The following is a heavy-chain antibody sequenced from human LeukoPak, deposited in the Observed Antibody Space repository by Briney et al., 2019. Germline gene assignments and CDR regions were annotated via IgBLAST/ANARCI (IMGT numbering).Heavy chain of an antibody. Sequence: PGGSLRLSCAASGFTFSSYSMNWVRQAPGKGLEWVANIKQDGSEKYYVDSVKGRFTISRDNAKNSLYLQMNSLRAEDTAVYYCAALISGDSSGYFSHTTRPFDYWGQGTLVTVSS. CDR1: GFTFSSYS. D-gene: IGHD3-22*01. J-gene: IGHJ4*02. V-gene: IGHV3-7*01. CDR2: IKQDGSEK. CDR3: AALISGDSSGYFSHTTRPFDY.